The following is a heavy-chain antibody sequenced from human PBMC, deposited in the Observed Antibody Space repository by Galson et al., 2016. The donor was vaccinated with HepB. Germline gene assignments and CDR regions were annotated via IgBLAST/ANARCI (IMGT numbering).Heavy chain of an antibody. CDR2: INPGGGST. Sequence: SVKVSCKASGYTFITYYIHWVRQAPGQGLEWMGIINPGGGSTTYAQKFQARVTMTRDTSTSTVYMELSSLRSDDTAVYYCARALKGAGMVTWGQGTLVTVSS. D-gene: IGHD3-3*01. CDR3: ARALKGAGMVT. J-gene: IGHJ5*02. CDR1: GYTFITYY. V-gene: IGHV1-46*01.